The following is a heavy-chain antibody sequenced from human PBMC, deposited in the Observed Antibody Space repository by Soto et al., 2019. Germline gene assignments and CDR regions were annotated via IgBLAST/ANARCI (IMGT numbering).Heavy chain of an antibody. CDR1: GSRFSNYV. CDR3: AREGRGKKAGYNGLVSLGY. Sequence: QVQLAQSGAEVKTPGSSLKVSCTVSGSRFSNYVISWVRQAPGHGLEWLGRIIPIFNSTQYAQKFQGRVTITADKSTNTASLELSSLRSDDTAVYYCAREGRGKKAGYNGLVSLGYWGQGTLVTVSS. D-gene: IGHD2-2*02. CDR2: IIPIFNST. V-gene: IGHV1-69*06. J-gene: IGHJ4*02.